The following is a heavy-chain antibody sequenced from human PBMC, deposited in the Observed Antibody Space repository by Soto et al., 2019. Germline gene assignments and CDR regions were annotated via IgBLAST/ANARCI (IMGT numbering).Heavy chain of an antibody. CDR3: ARPEYSGNSYIMDV. V-gene: IGHV3-30-3*01. Sequence: GGSLRLSCAASGFTFSTYTMHWVRQPPGKGLEWVAVISYDGSNKYYAESVKGRFTISRDNSKNTLYLQMNSLRAEDTAVYYCARPEYSGNSYIMDVWGQGTTVTVSS. J-gene: IGHJ6*02. CDR1: GFTFSTYT. D-gene: IGHD1-26*01. CDR2: ISYDGSNK.